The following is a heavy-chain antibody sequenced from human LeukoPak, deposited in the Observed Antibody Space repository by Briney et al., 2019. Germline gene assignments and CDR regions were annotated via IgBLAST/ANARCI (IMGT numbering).Heavy chain of an antibody. CDR3: ARQGQTSLPLRYYYAMDV. D-gene: IGHD3-16*01. Sequence: NASETLSLTCSVSGDSISSSNYYWGWTRQPPGQGLEWVGSIYSSGTTYYNPSLKSRVTISVDTSKNQFSLRLSSVTAADTAVYYCARQGQTSLPLRYYYAMDVWGQGTTVTVSS. V-gene: IGHV4-39*01. CDR2: IYSSGTT. J-gene: IGHJ6*02. CDR1: GDSISSSNYY.